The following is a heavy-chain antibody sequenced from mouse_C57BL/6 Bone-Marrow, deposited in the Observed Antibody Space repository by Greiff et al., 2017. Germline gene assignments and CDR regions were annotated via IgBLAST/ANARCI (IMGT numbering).Heavy chain of an antibody. D-gene: IGHD1-1*01. J-gene: IGHJ1*03. CDR3: ARDFITRVIDWYFDV. V-gene: IGHV5-4*01. CDR1: GFTFSSYA. Sequence: EVQLMESGGGLVKPGGSLKLSCAASGFTFSSYAMSWVRQTPEQRLEWVATISDGGSYTYYPDNVKGRFTISKDNAKNNLYLQMSHLKSEDTAMXYCARDFITRVIDWYFDVWGTGTTVTVSS. CDR2: ISDGGSYT.